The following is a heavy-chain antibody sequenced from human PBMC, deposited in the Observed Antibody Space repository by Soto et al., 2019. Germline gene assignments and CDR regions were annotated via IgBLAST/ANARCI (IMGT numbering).Heavy chain of an antibody. CDR2: MNPNSGNT. CDR1: GYTFTSYD. J-gene: IGHJ6*02. CDR3: ARGPYYDFWSGYHYYGMDV. V-gene: IGHV1-8*01. D-gene: IGHD3-3*01. Sequence: QVQLVQSGAEVKKPGASVKVSCKASGYTFTSYDINWVRQATGQGLEWMGWMNPNSGNTGYAQKFQGRVTMTRNTSISTAYIELSSLRSEDTAVYYCARGPYYDFWSGYHYYGMDVWGQGTTVTVSS.